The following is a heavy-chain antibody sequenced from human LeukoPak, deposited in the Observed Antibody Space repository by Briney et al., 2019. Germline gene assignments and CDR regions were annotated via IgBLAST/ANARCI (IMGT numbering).Heavy chain of an antibody. J-gene: IGHJ4*02. Sequence: SETLSLTCTVSGYSISSGYYWGWIRQPPGKGLEWIGSIYHSGSTYYNPSLKSRVTISVDTSKNQFSLKLSSVTAADTAVYYCARVGYCSGGSCYDLRFDYWGQGTLVTVSS. V-gene: IGHV4-38-2*02. D-gene: IGHD2-15*01. CDR1: GYSISSGYY. CDR2: IYHSGST. CDR3: ARVGYCSGGSCYDLRFDY.